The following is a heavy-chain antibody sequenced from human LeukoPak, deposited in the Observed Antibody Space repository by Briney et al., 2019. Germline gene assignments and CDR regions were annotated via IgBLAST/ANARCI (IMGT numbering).Heavy chain of an antibody. CDR3: ARRELATKYGINGMTRTDAFDI. J-gene: IGHJ3*02. Sequence: GESLEISCKGSGYTFSNYWIGWVRQMPGKGLEWMGMIYPGDSDTRYSPSFEGQVTISADKSISTAYLQWGTLKAPDTAMYYCARRELATKYGINGMTRTDAFDIWGQGTMVTVSS. CDR1: GYTFSNYW. V-gene: IGHV5-51*01. D-gene: IGHD1-20*01. CDR2: IYPGDSDT.